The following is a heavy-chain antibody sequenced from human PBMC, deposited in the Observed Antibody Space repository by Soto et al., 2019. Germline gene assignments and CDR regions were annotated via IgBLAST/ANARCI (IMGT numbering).Heavy chain of an antibody. CDR1: GGSISSGSFY. Sequence: QVQLQESGPGLVKPSQPLPLTCTVSGGSISSGSFYWTWIRQHPGKGLEFIGYIYYSGDTYYNPSLRSRVIISLDTSKNQFSLRLNSVTAADTAVYYCAREWSGGRRDGNPDKYYGMDVWGQGTKVTVSS. CDR3: AREWSGGRRDGNPDKYYGMDV. CDR2: IYYSGDT. D-gene: IGHD2-15*01. J-gene: IGHJ6*02. V-gene: IGHV4-31*03.